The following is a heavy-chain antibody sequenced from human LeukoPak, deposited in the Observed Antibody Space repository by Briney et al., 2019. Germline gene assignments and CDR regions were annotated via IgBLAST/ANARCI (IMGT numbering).Heavy chain of an antibody. D-gene: IGHD2-15*01. J-gene: IGHJ4*02. CDR3: ARRFGSGDYFDY. CDR2: VSYSGSP. CDR1: GGSLTTYY. Sequence: SETLSLTCAVSGGSLTTYYWSWIRQPPGEGPEWIGYVSYSGSPNYSPSLKSRVTISGDTSKNQFSLKLSSVTAADTAVYYCARRFGSGDYFDYWGQGTLVTVSS. V-gene: IGHV4-59*01.